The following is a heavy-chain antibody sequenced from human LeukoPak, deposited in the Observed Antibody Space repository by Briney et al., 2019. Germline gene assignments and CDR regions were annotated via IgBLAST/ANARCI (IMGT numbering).Heavy chain of an antibody. D-gene: IGHD2-15*01. J-gene: IGHJ4*02. Sequence: SETLSLTCTVSGGSISSYYWSWIRQPPGKGLEWIGYISYSGSTNYNPSLKSRVSISVETSKNQFSLKLSSVTAADTAVYYCASGYCSGGSCLVFDYWGQGTLVTVSS. V-gene: IGHV4-59*01. CDR1: GGSISSYY. CDR2: ISYSGST. CDR3: ASGYCSGGSCLVFDY.